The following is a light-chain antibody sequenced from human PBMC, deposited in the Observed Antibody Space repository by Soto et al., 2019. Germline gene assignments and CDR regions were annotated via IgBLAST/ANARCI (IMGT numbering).Light chain of an antibody. CDR2: NTS. CDR1: TGAVTSGHY. CDR3: FSFTTDWTHV. V-gene: IGLV7-46*01. J-gene: IGLJ1*01. Sequence: QAVVTQEPSLTVSPGGTVTLTCGSSTGAVTSGHYPYWFQQKPGQAPRTLVYNTSDKHSWAPARFSGSLLGGKAALTLSGAQPEDEAEYFCFSFTTDWTHVFGTGTKVTVL.